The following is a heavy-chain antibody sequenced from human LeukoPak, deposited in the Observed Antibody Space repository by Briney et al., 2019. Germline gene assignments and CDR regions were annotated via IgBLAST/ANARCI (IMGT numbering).Heavy chain of an antibody. CDR3: ARGEGTPHIVVVTTTTLFDY. Sequence: PSETLSPTCTVSGGSISSSSYYWGWIRQPPGKGLEWIGNIYYSGSTYYNPSLKSRVTMSVDTSKNQFSLNLSSVTAADTAVYYCARGEGTPHIVVVTTTTLFDYWGQGTLVTVSS. V-gene: IGHV4-39*07. CDR2: IYYSGST. CDR1: GGSISSSSYY. D-gene: IGHD2-21*02. J-gene: IGHJ4*02.